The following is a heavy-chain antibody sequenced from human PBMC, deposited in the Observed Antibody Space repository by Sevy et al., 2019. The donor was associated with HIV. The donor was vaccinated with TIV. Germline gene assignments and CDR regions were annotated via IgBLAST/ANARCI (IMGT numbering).Heavy chain of an antibody. V-gene: IGHV3-30*04. CDR3: ARDAGYTTKFHPLH. D-gene: IGHD5-12*01. CDR2: ISSTGNFE. CDR1: GFRLNTYA. Sequence: GGSLRLSCSASGFRLNTYAMHWVRQAPGKGLEWVSVISSTGNFESYAASVKGRFTISKDYSKNTVSLKMNSLRPEDTAMYYCARDAGYTTKFHPLHWGQGTLVTVSS. J-gene: IGHJ4*02.